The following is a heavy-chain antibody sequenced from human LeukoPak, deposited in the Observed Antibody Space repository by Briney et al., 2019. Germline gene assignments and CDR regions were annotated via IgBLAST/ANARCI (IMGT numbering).Heavy chain of an antibody. J-gene: IGHJ1*01. D-gene: IGHD6-19*01. V-gene: IGHV1-2*02. CDR3: ARHSMYSKSSGYNL. CDR1: VYTFTDYY. CDR2: INPNSGGT. Sequence: EASVKVSCKASVYTFTDYYMHWVRQAPGQGLEWMGWINPNSGGTNYAQKFQGRVTMTRDTSISTAYMELSRLRSDDTAVYYCARHSMYSKSSGYNLWGQGTLVTVSS.